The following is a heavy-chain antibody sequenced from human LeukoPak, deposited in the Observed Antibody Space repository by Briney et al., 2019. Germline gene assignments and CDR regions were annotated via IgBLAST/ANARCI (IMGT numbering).Heavy chain of an antibody. D-gene: IGHD6-19*01. CDR3: VRAYNREAVPGPTNAPFDY. J-gene: IGHJ4*02. CDR1: GYTFSNYY. Sequence: ASVKVSCKASGYTFSNYYMHWVRQAPGQGLEWMGIINPSDGSRSYAQKFQGRVTMTRDTSKSTVYMERSSLRSEDTAVYYCVRAYNREAVPGPTNAPFDYWGQGTLVSVSS. V-gene: IGHV1-46*01. CDR2: INPSDGSR.